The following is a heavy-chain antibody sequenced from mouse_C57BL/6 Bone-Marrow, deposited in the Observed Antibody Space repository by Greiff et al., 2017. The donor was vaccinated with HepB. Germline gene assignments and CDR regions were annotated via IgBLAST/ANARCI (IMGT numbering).Heavy chain of an antibody. CDR1: GYTFTSYG. Sequence: QVQLQQSGAELARPGASVKLSCKASGYTFTSYGISWVKQRTGQGLEWIGEIYPRSGNIYYNAKFKGKATLTADKSSSTAYMELRRLTSEDSAVYFCAREGDYYYAFAYWGQGTLVTVSA. CDR3: AREGDYYYAFAY. CDR2: IYPRSGNI. V-gene: IGHV1-81*01. D-gene: IGHD1-1*01. J-gene: IGHJ3*01.